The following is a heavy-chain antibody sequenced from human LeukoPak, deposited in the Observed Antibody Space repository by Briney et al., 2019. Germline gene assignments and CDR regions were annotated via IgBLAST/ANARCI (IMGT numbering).Heavy chain of an antibody. D-gene: IGHD4-11*01. CDR2: TYYRSKWYN. CDR1: GDSVSSNGAA. V-gene: IGHV6-1*01. Sequence: SQTLSLTCAISGDSVSSNGAAWNWIRQSPSRGLEWLGRTYYRSKWYNDYAVSVKSRITINPDTSKNQFSLQLNSVSPEDTAVYYCARTMADTVAVDYWGQGTLVTVSS. CDR3: ARTMADTVAVDY. J-gene: IGHJ4*02.